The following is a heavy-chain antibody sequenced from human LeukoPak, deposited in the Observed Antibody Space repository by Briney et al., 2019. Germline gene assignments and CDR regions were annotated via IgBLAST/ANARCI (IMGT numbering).Heavy chain of an antibody. CDR1: GYIFIGYY. D-gene: IGHD2-15*01. CDR2: INPHNGDT. CDR3: ATVREIVVGGGPYYFDF. Sequence: ASVKVSCKASGYIFIGYYLHWVRQAPGQGLEWMGWINPHNGDTNYAQKFQGRVTMTRDTSITTAYMELSRLKSDDTAVYYCATVREIVVGGGPYYFDFWGQGTLVTASS. V-gene: IGHV1-2*02. J-gene: IGHJ4*02.